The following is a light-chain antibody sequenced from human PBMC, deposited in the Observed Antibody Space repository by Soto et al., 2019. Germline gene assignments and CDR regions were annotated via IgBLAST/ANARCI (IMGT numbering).Light chain of an antibody. Sequence: DIQMTQSPSTLSASVGDRVTITCRASQSISSWLAWYQQKPGKAPKLLIYKASSLESGVPSSFSGSGSGTEFTPTNSSLQPDDFATYYCQQYNSYPWTFGQGTKVEIK. CDR2: KAS. CDR3: QQYNSYPWT. CDR1: QSISSW. J-gene: IGKJ1*01. V-gene: IGKV1-5*03.